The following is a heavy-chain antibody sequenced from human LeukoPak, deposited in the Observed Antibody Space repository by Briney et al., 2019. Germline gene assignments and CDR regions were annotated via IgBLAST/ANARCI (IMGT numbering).Heavy chain of an antibody. CDR1: GFTFSDYG. V-gene: IGHV3-30*18. CDR3: AKDVRYDSSVVDY. D-gene: IGHD3-22*01. CDR2: LSYDGSNK. Sequence: GRSLKLSCAASGFTFSDYGMHWVRQAPGKGLEWVAVLSYDGSNKYYADSVKGRFTISRDNSKNTLYLQMNSLRAEDTAVYYCAKDVRYDSSVVDYWGQGTLVTVSS. J-gene: IGHJ4*02.